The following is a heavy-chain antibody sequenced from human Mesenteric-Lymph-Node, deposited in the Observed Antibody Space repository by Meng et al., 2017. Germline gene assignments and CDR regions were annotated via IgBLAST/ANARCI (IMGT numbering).Heavy chain of an antibody. CDR1: GYSFTSYW. Sequence: GGSLRLSCKGSGYSFTSYWIGWVRQMPGKGLEWMGIIYPGDSDTRYSPSFQGQVTISADKSISTAYLQWSSLKASDTAMYYCARFIAARGVDAFDIWGQGTMVTVSS. J-gene: IGHJ3*02. D-gene: IGHD6-6*01. CDR3: ARFIAARGVDAFDI. CDR2: IYPGDSDT. V-gene: IGHV5-51*01.